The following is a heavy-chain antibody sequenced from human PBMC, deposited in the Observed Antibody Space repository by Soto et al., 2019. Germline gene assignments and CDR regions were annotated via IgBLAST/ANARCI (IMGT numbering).Heavy chain of an antibody. D-gene: IGHD2-15*01. CDR2: IKQDGSEK. J-gene: IGHJ4*02. CDR3: AAYCSGGSCYSRGFDY. CDR1: GFTFSSYW. Sequence: GGSLRLSCAASGFTFSSYWMNWVRQAPGKGLEWVANIKQDGSEKYYVDSVKGRFTISRDNAKNSLYLQMNSLRVEDTAVYYCAAYCSGGSCYSRGFDYWGQGTLVTVSS. V-gene: IGHV3-7*01.